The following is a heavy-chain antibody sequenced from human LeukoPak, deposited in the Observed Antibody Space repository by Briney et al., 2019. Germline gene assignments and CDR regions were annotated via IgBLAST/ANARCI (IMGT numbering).Heavy chain of an antibody. J-gene: IGHJ5*02. CDR1: GFSFSNYA. V-gene: IGHV3-23*01. CDR2: ISGTGGTT. D-gene: IGHD6-6*01. Sequence: GGSLRLSCAASGFSFSNYAMSWVRQAPGKGLEWVSGISGTGGTTYYVDSVKGRFTISRHNSKNTLFLQMNSLRADDTAVYYCAKSSPRPGDRWGQGTLVIVSS. CDR3: AKSSPRPGDR.